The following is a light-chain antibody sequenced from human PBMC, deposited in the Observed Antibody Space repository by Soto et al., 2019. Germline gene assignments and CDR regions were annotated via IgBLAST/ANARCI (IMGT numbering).Light chain of an antibody. CDR1: QYISTK. Sequence: VLTQSPDSLSLSPGERANLSCRASQYISTKLAWYQQKPGQAPRLLFSGAFNRATDTPDRFSGSGSGTDFTLIISGVEAEDFAMYYCQQYGDSPWTFGQGTRVDFK. CDR2: GAF. CDR3: QQYGDSPWT. J-gene: IGKJ1*01. V-gene: IGKV3-20*01.